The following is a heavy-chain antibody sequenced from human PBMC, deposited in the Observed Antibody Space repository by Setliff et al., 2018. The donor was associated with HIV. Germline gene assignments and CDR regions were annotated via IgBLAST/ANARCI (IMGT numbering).Heavy chain of an antibody. V-gene: IGHV4-59*01. CDR3: ARDNPSAHWFDP. CDR2: IYFSGGT. J-gene: IGHJ5*02. Sequence: PSETLSLTCTVSGASITSYYWSWIRRSPGKGLEWIGYIYFSGGTHYNPSLKSRLTISIDQSKNQFSLKLTSVTPADTAIYFCARDNPSAHWFDPWGQGTLVTVSS. CDR1: GASITSYY.